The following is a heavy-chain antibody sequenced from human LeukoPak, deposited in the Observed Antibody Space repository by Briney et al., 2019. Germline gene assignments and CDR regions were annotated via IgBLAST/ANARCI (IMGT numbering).Heavy chain of an antibody. Sequence: GGSLRLSCAASGFTFSSYAMHWVRQAPGMGLEWVAVISNDGSNKYYADSVKGRFTISRDNSKNTLYLQMNNLRAEDTAVYYCARDLSGFGDYWGQGTLVTVSS. CDR2: ISNDGSNK. D-gene: IGHD3-22*01. CDR3: ARDLSGFGDY. CDR1: GFTFSSYA. J-gene: IGHJ4*02. V-gene: IGHV3-30-3*01.